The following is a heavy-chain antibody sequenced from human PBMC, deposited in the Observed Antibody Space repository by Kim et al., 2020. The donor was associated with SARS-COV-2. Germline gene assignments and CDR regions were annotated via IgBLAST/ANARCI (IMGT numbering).Heavy chain of an antibody. D-gene: IGHD3-10*01. Sequence: GGSLRLSCAGSAFTFNKFAMAWVRQAPGKGLEWVAGISASGAATYYADSVKGRFTISRDNSKNTLNLQMNSLRVEDSATYYCAKYEGSSSFFFDCFDSWGQGSLVTVSS. V-gene: IGHV3-23*01. J-gene: IGHJ4*02. CDR1: AFTFNKFA. CDR2: ISASGAAT. CDR3: AKYEGSSSFFFDCFDS.